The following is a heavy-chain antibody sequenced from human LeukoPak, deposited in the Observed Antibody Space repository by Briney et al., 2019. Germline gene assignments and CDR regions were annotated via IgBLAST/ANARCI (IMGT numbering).Heavy chain of an antibody. CDR2: ISSSSSYI. Sequence: PGGSLRLSCAASGFTFSSYSMNWVRQAPGKGLEWVSSISSSSSYIYYADSVKGRFTISRDNAKSSLYLQMNSLRAEDTAVYYCASSIAAAGLALYYYYGMDVWGQGTTVTVSS. V-gene: IGHV3-21*01. CDR1: GFTFSSYS. D-gene: IGHD6-13*01. J-gene: IGHJ6*02. CDR3: ASSIAAAGLALYYYYGMDV.